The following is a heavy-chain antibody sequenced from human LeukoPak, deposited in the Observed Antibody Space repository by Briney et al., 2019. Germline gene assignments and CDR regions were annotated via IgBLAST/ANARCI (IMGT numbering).Heavy chain of an antibody. D-gene: IGHD1-26*01. V-gene: IGHV4-61*02. CDR1: GGSISSGSYY. Sequence: SETLSLTCTVSGGSISSGSYYWTWIRQPAGKGLEWIGRIYTSGSTNYNPSLKSRVTISLDKSKNHFSLSLTSVTAADTAVYYCAREWRGAFFDYWGQGTPVTVSS. CDR2: IYTSGST. CDR3: AREWRGAFFDY. J-gene: IGHJ4*02.